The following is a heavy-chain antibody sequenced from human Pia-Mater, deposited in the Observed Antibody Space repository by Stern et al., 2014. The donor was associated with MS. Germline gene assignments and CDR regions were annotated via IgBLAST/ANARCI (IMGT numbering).Heavy chain of an antibody. CDR1: GFTYTDYW. CDR3: AKHLAERPFDY. D-gene: IGHD1-1*01. Sequence: QLVASGGGLVQPGGSLRLSCAASGFTYTDYWMRWVRQAPGKGPEWVAVISNDGNHKYYAGSVKDRFTISRDNSKNTLYLQMNSLRVEDTAVYYCAKHLAERPFDYWGQGTLVTVSS. CDR2: ISNDGNHK. J-gene: IGHJ4*02. V-gene: IGHV3-30*18.